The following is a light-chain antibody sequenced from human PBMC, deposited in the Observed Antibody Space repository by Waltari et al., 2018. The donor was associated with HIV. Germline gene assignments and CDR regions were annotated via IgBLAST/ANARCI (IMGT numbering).Light chain of an antibody. V-gene: IGLV2-23*02. J-gene: IGLJ3*02. CDR2: EVS. CDR1: SSDVGGYNL. CDR3: CSYAGSSTFV. Sequence: QSALTQPASVSGSPGQSITISCTGTSSDVGGYNLVSWYQQHPGEAPKVMIYEVSKRPSGVSNRFSGSKAGNTASVTISGLRAEDEADYYCCSYAGSSTFVFGGGTKLNVL.